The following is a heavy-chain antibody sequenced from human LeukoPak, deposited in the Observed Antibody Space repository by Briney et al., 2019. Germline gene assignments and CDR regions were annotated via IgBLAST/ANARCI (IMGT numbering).Heavy chain of an antibody. Sequence: PGGSLRLSCAASGFLFSSYTMNWVRQAPGKGLEWVSSISSSNTYIYYADSVKGRFTISRDNDKNSLYLQMNSLRDEDTAVYYCAREPPGTKLNWFDPWGQGTLVTVSS. CDR2: ISSSNTYI. J-gene: IGHJ5*02. D-gene: IGHD2-2*01. CDR1: GFLFSSYT. V-gene: IGHV3-21*01. CDR3: AREPPGTKLNWFDP.